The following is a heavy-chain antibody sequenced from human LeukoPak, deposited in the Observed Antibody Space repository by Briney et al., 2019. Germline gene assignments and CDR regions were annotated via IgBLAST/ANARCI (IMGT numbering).Heavy chain of an antibody. D-gene: IGHD3-22*01. CDR1: GGSISSSSYY. CDR3: ARVSDTSGYYYSDY. Sequence: PSETLSLTCTVSGGSISSSSYYWGWIRQPPGKGLEWIGSIYYSGSTYYNPSLKSRVTISVDTSKNQFSLKLSSVTSADTAVYYCARVSDTSGYYYSDYWGQGILVTVSS. J-gene: IGHJ4*02. V-gene: IGHV4-39*07. CDR2: IYYSGST.